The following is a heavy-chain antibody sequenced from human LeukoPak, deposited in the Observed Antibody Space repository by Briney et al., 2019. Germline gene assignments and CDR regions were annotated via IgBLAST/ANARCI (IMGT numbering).Heavy chain of an antibody. CDR3: ARGYLYCSSTSCNWGQAFDI. CDR1: GGTFSIYA. V-gene: IGHV1-69*13. Sequence: GASVTVSYKASGGTFSIYAISWVRQAPGQGREGMGGIIPIFGTANYAQKFQGRVTITADESTSTAYMELSSLRSEDTAVYYCARGYLYCSSTSCNWGQAFDIWGQGTMVTVSS. D-gene: IGHD2-2*01. CDR2: IIPIFGTA. J-gene: IGHJ3*02.